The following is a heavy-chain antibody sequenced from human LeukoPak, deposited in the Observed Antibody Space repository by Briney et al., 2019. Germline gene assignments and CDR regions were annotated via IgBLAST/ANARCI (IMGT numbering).Heavy chain of an antibody. CDR1: GGSISSSSYY. CDR3: ARQLGYSVISVDY. J-gene: IGHJ4*02. CDR2: LYYSGST. Sequence: SETLSLTCTVSGGSISSSSYYWGWIRQPPGKGLEWIGSLYYSGSTYYNPSLKSRVTISVDTSKSQFSLRLSSATAADTAVYYCARQLGYSVISVDYWGQGTLVTVSS. D-gene: IGHD5-18*01. V-gene: IGHV4-39*01.